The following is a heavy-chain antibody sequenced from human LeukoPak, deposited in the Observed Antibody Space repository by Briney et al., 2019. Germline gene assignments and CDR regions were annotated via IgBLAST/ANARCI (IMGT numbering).Heavy chain of an antibody. J-gene: IGHJ4*02. CDR2: LRYIGTDK. CDR3: AKDGTSFYLDY. Sequence: GGSLRLSCVACGFTFSRYGMHWVRQAPGKGLEWVAFLRYIGTDKYYADSVRGRFTISRDNYKNTLYLQMDSLKTEDTAVYYCAKDGTSFYLDYWGQGTLVAVSS. CDR1: GFTFSRYG. V-gene: IGHV3-30*02.